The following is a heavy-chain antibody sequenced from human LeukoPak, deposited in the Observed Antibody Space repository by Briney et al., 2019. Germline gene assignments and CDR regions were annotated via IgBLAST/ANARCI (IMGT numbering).Heavy chain of an antibody. CDR3: VRDSSRSYVY. CDR2: IKLDGSEK. CDR1: GFIFSNYW. V-gene: IGHV3-7*01. D-gene: IGHD6-13*01. J-gene: IGHJ4*02. Sequence: GGSLRLSCAASGFIFSNYWMSWVRQAPGKGLERVANIKLDGSEKNYVDSVKDRFTISRDNAKNSLYLQMNSLRAEDTAVYYCVRDSSRSYVYWGQGTLVTVSS.